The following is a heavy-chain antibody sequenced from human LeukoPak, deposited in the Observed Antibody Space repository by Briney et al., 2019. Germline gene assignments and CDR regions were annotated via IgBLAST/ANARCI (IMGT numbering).Heavy chain of an antibody. CDR2: INSDESDT. V-gene: IGHV3-74*01. CDR3: ARGWVPSDITLK. Sequence: GGSLRLSCAASGFTFSNYWMHWVCQAPGKGLVWVSRINSDESDTNYADSVKGRFTISRDNARNTVYLQMNSLRAEDTAVYYCARGWVPSDITLKWGQGTMVTVSS. D-gene: IGHD3-22*01. CDR1: GFTFSNYW. J-gene: IGHJ3*01.